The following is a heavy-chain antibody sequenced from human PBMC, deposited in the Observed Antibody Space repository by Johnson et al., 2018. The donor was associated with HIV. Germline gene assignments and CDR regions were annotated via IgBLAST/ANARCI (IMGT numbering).Heavy chain of an antibody. J-gene: IGHJ3*02. CDR2: MSYDGSNK. Sequence: QVQLVESGGGVVQPGRSLRLSCAASGFTFRNYDMHWVRQAPGKGLEWVAFMSYDGSNKYYADSVKGRFTISRDNSKNTLYLQMNSLRAEDTAVYYCARGGIAAAGDAFDIWGQGTMVTVSS. CDR3: ARGGIAAAGDAFDI. D-gene: IGHD6-13*01. CDR1: GFTFRNYD. V-gene: IGHV3-30-3*01.